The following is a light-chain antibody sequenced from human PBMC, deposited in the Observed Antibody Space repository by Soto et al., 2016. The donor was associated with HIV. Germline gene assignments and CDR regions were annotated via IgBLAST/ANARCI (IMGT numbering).Light chain of an antibody. J-gene: IGLJ1*01. V-gene: IGLV3-1*01. CDR2: EDN. Sequence: SYELTQPPSVSVSPGQTASITCSVDKLGDKYVSWYKQKPGQSPVLVIYEDNKRPSGIPERFSGSNSGNTATLTIGGTQALDEADYYCQAWDSNTCFFGTGTKVTVL. CDR3: QAWDSNTCF. CDR1: KLGDKY.